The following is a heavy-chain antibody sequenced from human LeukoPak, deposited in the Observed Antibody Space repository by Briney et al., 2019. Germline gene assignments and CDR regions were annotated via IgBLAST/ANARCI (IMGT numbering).Heavy chain of an antibody. Sequence: GGSLRLSCAASGFTFSSYGMHWVRQAPGKWLEWVAVISYDGSNKYYADSVKGRFTISRDNSKNTLYLQMNSLRAEDTAVYYCAKSGPGGLYCGGDCSPSDYYFDYWGQGTLVTVFS. J-gene: IGHJ4*02. V-gene: IGHV3-30*18. D-gene: IGHD2-21*02. CDR3: AKSGPGGLYCGGDCSPSDYYFDY. CDR1: GFTFSSYG. CDR2: ISYDGSNK.